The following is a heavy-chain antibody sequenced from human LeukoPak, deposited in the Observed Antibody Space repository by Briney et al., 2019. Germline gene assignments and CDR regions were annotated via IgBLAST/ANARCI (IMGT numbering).Heavy chain of an antibody. CDR2: IIPILGIA. D-gene: IGHD2-15*01. V-gene: IGHV1-69*04. CDR1: GGTFSSYA. Sequence: ASVKVSCKASGGTFSSYAISWVRQAPGQGLEWMGRIIPILGIANYAQKFQGRVTMTTDTSTCTAYMELSRLRSDDTAVYYCARGGTKQPSDVFDIWGQGTMVTVSS. CDR3: ARGGTKQPSDVFDI. J-gene: IGHJ3*02.